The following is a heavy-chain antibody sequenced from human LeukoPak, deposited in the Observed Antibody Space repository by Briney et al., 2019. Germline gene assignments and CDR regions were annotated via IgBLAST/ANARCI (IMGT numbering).Heavy chain of an antibody. CDR3: ARGREHLEWLSLATSNWFDP. CDR2: MNPNSGNT. CDR1: GYTFTSYD. J-gene: IGHJ5*02. V-gene: IGHV1-8*03. D-gene: IGHD3-3*01. Sequence: GASVKVSCKASGYTFTSYDINWVRQATGQGLEWMGWMNPNSGNTGYAQKFQGRVTITRNTSISTAYMELSSLRSEDTAVYYCARGREHLEWLSLATSNWFDPWGQGTLVTVSS.